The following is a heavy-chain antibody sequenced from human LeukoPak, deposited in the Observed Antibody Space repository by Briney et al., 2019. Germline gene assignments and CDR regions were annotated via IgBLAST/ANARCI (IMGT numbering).Heavy chain of an antibody. CDR2: ISWNSGSI. V-gene: IGHV3-9*03. J-gene: IGHJ3*02. CDR1: GFTFDDYA. D-gene: IGHD3-16*02. Sequence: PGRSLRLSCAASGFTFDDYAMHWVRQAPGKGLEWVSGISWNSGSIGYADSVKGRFTISRDNAKNSLYLQMNSLRAEDMALYYCAKGYYVWGSYRFDAFDIWGQGTMVTVSS. CDR3: AKGYYVWGSYRFDAFDI.